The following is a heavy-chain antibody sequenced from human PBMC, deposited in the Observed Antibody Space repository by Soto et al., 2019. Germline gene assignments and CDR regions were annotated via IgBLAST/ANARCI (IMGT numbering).Heavy chain of an antibody. D-gene: IGHD3-22*01. J-gene: IGHJ6*02. CDR2: IIPVFGTP. V-gene: IGHV1-69*12. CDR3: ARGDATKIVVTTYYAMDV. CDR1: GGSLSNYG. Sequence: QVQLVQSGAEVKKPGSSVKVSCKASGGSLSNYGISWVRQAPGQGLEWMGAIIPVFGTPNYAQKFQDRVSLTADDSTTTVYMEARSLTSEDTAVYYCARGDATKIVVTTYYAMDVWDQGTTVTVSS.